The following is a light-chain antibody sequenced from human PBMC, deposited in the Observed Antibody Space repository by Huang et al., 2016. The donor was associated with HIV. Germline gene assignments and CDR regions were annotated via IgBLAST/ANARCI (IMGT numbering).Light chain of an antibody. CDR1: QNVTDS. J-gene: IGKJ4*01. CDR3: QERIQWPRLT. CDR2: HAA. Sequence: EIVLTQSPATLSLSPGERATLSCRASQNVTDSLAWYRQKPGQAPSLRIYHAANRATGTPARFSGSGSGTDFTLTISSLEPEDFAIYYCQERIQWPRLTFGGGTKVEIK. V-gene: IGKV3-11*01.